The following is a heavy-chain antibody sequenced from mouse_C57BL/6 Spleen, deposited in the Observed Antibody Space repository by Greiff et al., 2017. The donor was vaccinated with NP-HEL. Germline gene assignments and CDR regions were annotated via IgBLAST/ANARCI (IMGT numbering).Heavy chain of an antibody. J-gene: IGHJ2*01. CDR2: FYPGSGSI. V-gene: IGHV1-62-2*01. CDR3: ARHEGGGPTVVANFDY. Sequence: QVQLKESGAELVKPGASVKLSCKASGYTFTEYTIHWVKQRSGQGLEWIGWFYPGSGSIKYNEKFKDKATLTADKSSSTVYMELSRLTSEDSAVYFCARHEGGGPTVVANFDYWGQGTTLTVSS. D-gene: IGHD1-1*01. CDR1: GYTFTEYT.